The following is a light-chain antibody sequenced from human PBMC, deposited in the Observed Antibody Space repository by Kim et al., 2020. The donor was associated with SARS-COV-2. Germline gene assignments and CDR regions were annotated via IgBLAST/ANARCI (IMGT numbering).Light chain of an antibody. CDR3: GTWDSSLSAV. CDR1: SSNIGNNY. Sequence: PGQKVTISCSGSSSNIGNNYGSWYQQLPGTAPKLLIYDNNKRPSGIPDRFSGSKSGTSATLGITGLQTGDEADYYCGTWDSSLSAVFGGGTQLTVL. J-gene: IGLJ2*01. V-gene: IGLV1-51*01. CDR2: DNN.